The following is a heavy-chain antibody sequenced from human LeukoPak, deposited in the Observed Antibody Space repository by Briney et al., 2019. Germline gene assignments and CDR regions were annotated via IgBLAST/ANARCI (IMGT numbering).Heavy chain of an antibody. J-gene: IGHJ5*02. CDR1: GFTFSSYG. D-gene: IGHD3-22*01. V-gene: IGHV3-30*03. CDR3: EPVDYYDSSGLVDP. Sequence: RSLRLSCAASGFTFSSYGMHWVRQAPGKGLEWVAVISYDGSNKYYADSVKGRFTISRDNSKNTLYLQMNSLRAEDTAVYYCEPVDYYDSSGLVDPWGQGTLVTVSS. CDR2: ISYDGSNK.